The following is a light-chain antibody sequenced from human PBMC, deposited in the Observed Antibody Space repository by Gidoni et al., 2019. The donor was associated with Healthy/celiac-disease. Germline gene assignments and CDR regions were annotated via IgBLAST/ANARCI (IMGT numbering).Light chain of an antibody. V-gene: IGKV3-20*01. CDR3: QQYGSSPPWT. Sequence: IVLTQSPGTLSLSPGERATLSCRASQSVSSSYLAWYQQKPGQAPRLPIYGAASRATGIPDRFSGSGSGADFTLTISRLEPEDFAVYYCQQYGSSPPWTFGQGTKVESK. CDR2: GAA. CDR1: QSVSSSY. J-gene: IGKJ1*01.